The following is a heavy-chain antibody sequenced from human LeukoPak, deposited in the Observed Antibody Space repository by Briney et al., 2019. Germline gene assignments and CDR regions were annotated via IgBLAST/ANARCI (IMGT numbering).Heavy chain of an antibody. Sequence: PSETLSLTCTVSGGSISSYYWSWIRQPPGKGLEWIGYIYYSGSTNYNPSLKSRVTISVDTSKNQFSLKLSSVTAADTAVYYCARVYGGIAAEGGFDYWGQGTLVTASS. CDR1: GGSISSYY. CDR3: ARVYGGIAAEGGFDY. D-gene: IGHD6-25*01. J-gene: IGHJ4*02. V-gene: IGHV4-59*01. CDR2: IYYSGST.